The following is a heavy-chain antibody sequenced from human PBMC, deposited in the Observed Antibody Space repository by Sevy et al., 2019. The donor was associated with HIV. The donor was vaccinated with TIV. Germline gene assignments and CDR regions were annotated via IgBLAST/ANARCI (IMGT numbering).Heavy chain of an antibody. Sequence: GGSLRLSCGATGFIFNKYAMNWVRQAPGMGLAWVSGINDNGEKTYYTDTVKGRFTISSDNSRNTLYLQMDNLRAEDAAVYYCAKGDYGGNSGHFDSWGQGTLVTVSS. V-gene: IGHV3-23*01. D-gene: IGHD4-17*01. J-gene: IGHJ4*02. CDR3: AKGDYGGNSGHFDS. CDR2: INDNGEKT. CDR1: GFIFNKYA.